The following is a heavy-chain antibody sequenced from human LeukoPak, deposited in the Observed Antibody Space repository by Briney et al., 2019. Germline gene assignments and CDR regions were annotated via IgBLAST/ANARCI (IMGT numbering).Heavy chain of an antibody. D-gene: IGHD3-10*01. J-gene: IGHJ4*02. V-gene: IGHV4-39*07. CDR1: GGSISSSFYY. CDR3: ARRGWGTYGSGYDY. CDR2: IHYVESPYGGST. Sequence: SETLSLTCTVSGGSISSSFYYWGWVRQSPGQGLEWIATIHYVESPYGGSTYHNPSLKSRVTISADTSQNEFSLKLSSVTAADTAVYYCARRGWGTYGSGYDYWGQGTLVTVSS.